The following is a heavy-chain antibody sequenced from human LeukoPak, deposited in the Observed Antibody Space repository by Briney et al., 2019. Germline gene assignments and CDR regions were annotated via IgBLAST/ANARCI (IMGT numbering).Heavy chain of an antibody. D-gene: IGHD3-22*01. J-gene: IGHJ3*01. CDR3: VRGTATSYYDSAGYSRQTEVFDV. CDR1: GGSVSSDSYY. CDR2: VYYSGRT. V-gene: IGHV4-61*01. Sequence: SETLSLTCTVSGGSVSSDSYYWTWIRQPPGKGLEWIGYVYYSGRTNYNPTLKSRVTISVDTSKNQFSLRLNSVTAADTALYYCVRGTATSYYDSAGYSRQTEVFDVWGQGTKVTVS.